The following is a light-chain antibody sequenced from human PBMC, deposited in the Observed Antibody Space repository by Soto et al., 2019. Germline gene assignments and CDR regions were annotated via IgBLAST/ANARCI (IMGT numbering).Light chain of an antibody. J-gene: IGKJ4*01. V-gene: IGKV1-12*01. CDR3: QQANSFPLT. CDR1: QGISNW. Sequence: DIQMTQSPSSVSASVGDRVSITCRASQGISNWLAWYQQKPGRAPKLLIYTGSSLQIGVPSRFSGTGSGTDFTLTISSRQPEDVANYYCQQANSFPLTFGGGTKVEIK. CDR2: TGS.